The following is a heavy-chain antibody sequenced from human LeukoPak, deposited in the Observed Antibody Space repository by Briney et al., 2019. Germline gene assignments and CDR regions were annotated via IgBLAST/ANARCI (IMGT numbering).Heavy chain of an antibody. Sequence: SETLSLTCAVYGGSFSGYYWSWIRQPPGKGLEWIGEINHSGNTNYNPSLKSRVTISVDTSKNQFSLKLSSVTAADTAVYYCAREDDYGDPIAKYFDYWGQGTLVTVSS. CDR3: AREDDYGDPIAKYFDY. CDR1: GGSFSGYY. D-gene: IGHD4-17*01. V-gene: IGHV4-34*01. J-gene: IGHJ4*02. CDR2: INHSGNT.